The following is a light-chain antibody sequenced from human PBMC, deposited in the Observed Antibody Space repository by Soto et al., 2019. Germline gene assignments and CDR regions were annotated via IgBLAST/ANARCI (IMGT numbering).Light chain of an antibody. CDR2: DAS. CDR1: QSISSW. Sequence: DIQMTQSPSALSASVGYRVTITFRASQSISSWLAWYQQKPGKAPKLLIYDASSLESGVPSRLSGGGSGTEFTLPIRSLQPDDFATYYCQQYNSYWTFGQGTKVDIK. CDR3: QQYNSYWT. J-gene: IGKJ1*01. V-gene: IGKV1-5*01.